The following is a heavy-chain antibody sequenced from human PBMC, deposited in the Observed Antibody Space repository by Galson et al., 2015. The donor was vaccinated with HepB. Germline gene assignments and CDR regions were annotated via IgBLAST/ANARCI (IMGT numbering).Heavy chain of an antibody. V-gene: IGHV3-33*01. J-gene: IGHJ4*02. CDR3: ASSLPRRTSYFDY. D-gene: IGHD1/OR15-1a*01. Sequence: SLRLSCAASGFSFSSYAMHWVRQAPGKGLEWVAVIWYDGSNKYYADSVKGRFTISRDNSKNTLYLQMNSLRAEDTAVYYCASSLPRRTSYFDYWGKGTLVTVSS. CDR1: GFSFSSYA. CDR2: IWYDGSNK.